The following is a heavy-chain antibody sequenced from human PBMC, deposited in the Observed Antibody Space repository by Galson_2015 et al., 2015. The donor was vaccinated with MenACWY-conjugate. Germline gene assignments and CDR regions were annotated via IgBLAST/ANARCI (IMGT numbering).Heavy chain of an antibody. CDR2: IIPIFGTA. J-gene: IGHJ4*02. CDR3: AGRLRWTPYYFDY. D-gene: IGHD4-23*01. CDR1: GGTFSSYA. V-gene: IGHV1-69*06. Sequence: SVKVSCKASGGTFSSYAISWVRQAPGQGLEWMGGIIPIFGTANYAQKFQGRVTITADKSTSTAYMELSSLRSEDTAVYYCAGRLRWTPYYFDYWGQGTLVTVSS.